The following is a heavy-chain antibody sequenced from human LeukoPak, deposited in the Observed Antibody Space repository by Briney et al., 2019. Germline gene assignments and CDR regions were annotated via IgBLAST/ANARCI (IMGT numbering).Heavy chain of an antibody. Sequence: PGGSLRLSCAASGFTFSSYSMNWVRQAPGRGLEWVSYIGNGDTTVYYADSVKGRFTISRDNAKSSLSLQMNSLRAEDTAVYYCARARGYGSVIRAFDISGQGTMVTVSS. J-gene: IGHJ3*02. D-gene: IGHD3-10*01. CDR1: GFTFSSYS. CDR3: ARARGYGSVIRAFDI. CDR2: IGNGDTTV. V-gene: IGHV3-48*04.